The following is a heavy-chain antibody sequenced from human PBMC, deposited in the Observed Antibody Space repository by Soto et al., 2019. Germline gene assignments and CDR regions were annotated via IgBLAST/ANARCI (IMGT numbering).Heavy chain of an antibody. J-gene: IGHJ5*02. CDR2: ISHSGTS. CDR1: GYSISSGYY. V-gene: IGHV4-38-2*02. Sequence: KPSETLSLTCTVSGYSISSGYYWSWIRQTPGKGLEWIGSISHSGTSFYNPSLRSRVTISMDTSNNHFSLKLNSLTATDTAVYYCARASGGHSGSGHWSDPWGQGTLVTVAS. D-gene: IGHD2-21*02. CDR3: ARASGGHSGSGHWSDP.